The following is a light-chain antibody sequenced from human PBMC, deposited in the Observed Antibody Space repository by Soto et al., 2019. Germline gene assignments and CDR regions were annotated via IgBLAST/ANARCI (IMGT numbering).Light chain of an antibody. CDR1: SSDVGGYNY. V-gene: IGLV2-14*01. Sequence: QSVLTQPASVSGSPGQSITISCTGTSSDVGGYNYVSWYQQHPGKAPKLMIYDVSNRPSGVSNRFSGSKSGNTASLTISGLQADDEADYYCSSYTSRSYVFGAGTKVTVL. CDR2: DVS. CDR3: SSYTSRSYV. J-gene: IGLJ1*01.